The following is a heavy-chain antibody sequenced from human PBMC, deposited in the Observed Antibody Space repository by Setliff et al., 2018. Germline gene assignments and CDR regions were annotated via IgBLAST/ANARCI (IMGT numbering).Heavy chain of an antibody. CDR2: IHDSGNPT. V-gene: IGHV3-11*04. Sequence: PGGSLRLSCAVSGFIFSDYYMSWIRQAPGKGLEWISYIHDSGNPTYYADSVKGRFTISRDNAKDTLYLQMNSLRAEDTAVYYCARAHSSTLSVHDYWGQGTLVTVSS. CDR3: ARAHSSTLSVHDY. CDR1: GFIFSDYY. J-gene: IGHJ4*02. D-gene: IGHD2-2*01.